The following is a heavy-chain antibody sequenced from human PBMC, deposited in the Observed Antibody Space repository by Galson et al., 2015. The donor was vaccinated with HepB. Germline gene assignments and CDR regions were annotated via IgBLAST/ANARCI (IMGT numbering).Heavy chain of an antibody. D-gene: IGHD6-19*01. V-gene: IGHV3-53*01. CDR1: GFTVSSNY. CDR3: ARPGYSSGWPNDAFDI. Sequence: SLRLSCAASGFTVSSNYMSWVRQAPGKGLEWVSVIYSGGSTYYADSVKGRFTISRDNSKNTLYLQMNSLRAEDTAVYYCARPGYSSGWPNDAFDIWGQGTMVTVSS. J-gene: IGHJ3*02. CDR2: IYSGGST.